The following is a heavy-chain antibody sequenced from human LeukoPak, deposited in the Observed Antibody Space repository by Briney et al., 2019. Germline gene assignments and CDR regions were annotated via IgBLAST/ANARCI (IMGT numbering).Heavy chain of an antibody. V-gene: IGHV1-18*01. CDR1: GYTFTSYG. CDR2: ISAYNGNT. CDR3: ARLTLTYYYDSSGYSFDY. J-gene: IGHJ4*02. Sequence: ASVTVSCKASGYTFTSYGISWVRQAPGQGLEWMGWISAYNGNTNYAQKLQGRVTMTTDTSTSTAYMELRSLRSDDTAVYYCARLTLTYYYDSSGYSFDYWGQGTLVTAYS. D-gene: IGHD3-22*01.